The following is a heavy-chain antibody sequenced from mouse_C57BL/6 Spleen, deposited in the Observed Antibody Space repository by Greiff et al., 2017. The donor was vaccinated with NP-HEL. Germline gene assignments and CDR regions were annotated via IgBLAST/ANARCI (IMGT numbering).Heavy chain of an antibody. CDR2: IYPGDGDT. D-gene: IGHD1-1*01. CDR1: GYAFSSSW. CDR3: ARKGIFSTVMDC. J-gene: IGHJ4*01. Sequence: QVQLQQSGPELVKPGASVKISCKASGYAFSSSWMNWVKQRPGKGLEWIGRIYPGDGDTNYNGKFKGKATLTADKSSSTAYMQLSSLTSEDAAVYFCARKGIFSTVMDCWGQGTSVTVSS. V-gene: IGHV1-82*01.